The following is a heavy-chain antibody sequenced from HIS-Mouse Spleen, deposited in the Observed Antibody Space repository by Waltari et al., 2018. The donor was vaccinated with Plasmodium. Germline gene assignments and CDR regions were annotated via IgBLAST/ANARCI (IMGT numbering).Heavy chain of an antibody. CDR3: ATPRVGGSYFDY. D-gene: IGHD1-26*01. J-gene: IGHJ4*02. CDR1: GFTVSSNY. CDR2: IYSGGST. Sequence: EVQLVESGGGLVQPGGSLRLSCAASGFTVSSNYMSWVRQAPGKGVEWGSFIYSGGSTYYADSVKGRFTISRDNSKNTLYLQMNSLRAEDTAVYYCATPRVGGSYFDYWGQGTLVTVSS. V-gene: IGHV3-66*01.